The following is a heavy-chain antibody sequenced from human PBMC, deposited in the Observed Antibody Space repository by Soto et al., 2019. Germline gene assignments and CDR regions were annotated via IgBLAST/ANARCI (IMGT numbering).Heavy chain of an antibody. CDR2: IYYSGST. J-gene: IGHJ4*01. V-gene: IGHV4-61*01. Sequence: LPVTSSASAGSARTGRYHWSLIRQSPGKGLEWIGYIYYSGSTNYNPSLKSRVIISVDTSKNQFSLKLSSVTAADTAVYYCVCYYYGSGKYFDYFVYWGQGAPVTVSS. CDR3: VCYYYGSGKYFDYFVY. CDR1: AGSARTGRYH. D-gene: IGHD3-10*01.